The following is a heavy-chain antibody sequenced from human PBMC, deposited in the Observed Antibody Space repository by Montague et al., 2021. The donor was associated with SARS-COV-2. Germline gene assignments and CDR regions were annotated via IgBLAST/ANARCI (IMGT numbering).Heavy chain of an antibody. D-gene: IGHD3-22*01. J-gene: IGHJ6*03. CDR3: ARGRIEVSMIVVVLTGASYYMDV. CDR2: INHSGST. V-gene: IGHV4-34*01. Sequence: SETLSLTCAVYGWSFSGHYWSWIRQPPGKGLEWIGEINHSGSTNYNPSLKSRVTISVDTSKNQFSLKLHSVTAADTAVYYCARGRIEVSMIVVVLTGASYYMDVWGKGTTVTVSS. CDR1: GWSFSGHY.